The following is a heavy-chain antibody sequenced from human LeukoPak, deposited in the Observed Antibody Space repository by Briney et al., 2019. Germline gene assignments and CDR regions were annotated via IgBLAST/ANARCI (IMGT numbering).Heavy chain of an antibody. Sequence: SETLSLTCTVSGDSVTTYYWSWIRQPPGKGLEWLGYVYYSGSTTYNPSLKSRVTISVDASKNQFSLRLSSVTAADTAVYYCARDGSNWSNDYYHGVDVWGQGTTVTVSS. CDR3: ARDGSNWSNDYYHGVDV. D-gene: IGHD4-11*01. V-gene: IGHV4-59*02. CDR1: GDSVTTYY. J-gene: IGHJ6*02. CDR2: VYYSGST.